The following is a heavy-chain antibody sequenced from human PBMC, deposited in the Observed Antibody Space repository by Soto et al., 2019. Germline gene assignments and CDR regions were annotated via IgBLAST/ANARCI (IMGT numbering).Heavy chain of an antibody. V-gene: IGHV3-21*06. CDR2: ISISSSDR. Sequence: GSLRLSCAASGFTLRTYTMNWVRQAPGKGLEWVSSISISSSDRYYADSVRGRFTISRDNAKNALYLQMNSLRADDTAVYFCVRGMNPLFGGQGTLVTRLL. CDR1: GFTLRTYT. CDR3: VRGMNPLF. J-gene: IGHJ4*01.